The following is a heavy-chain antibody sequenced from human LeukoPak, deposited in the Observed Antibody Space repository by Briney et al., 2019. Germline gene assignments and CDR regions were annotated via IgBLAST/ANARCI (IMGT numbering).Heavy chain of an antibody. V-gene: IGHV3-53*01. CDR2: IYSGGST. Sequence: GGSLRLSCAASGFTFSSNYMSWVRQAPGKGLEWVSVIYSGGSTYYADSVKGRFTISRDNSKNTLYLQMNSLRVEDTGVYYCARRGESTNYGDYRFDSWGQGTLVFVSS. CDR3: ARRGESTNYGDYRFDS. J-gene: IGHJ4*02. D-gene: IGHD4-17*01. CDR1: GFTFSSNY.